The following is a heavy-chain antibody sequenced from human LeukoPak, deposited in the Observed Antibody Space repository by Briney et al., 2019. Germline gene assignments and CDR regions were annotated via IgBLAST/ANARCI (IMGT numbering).Heavy chain of an antibody. V-gene: IGHV3-21*01. Sequence: GGSLRLSCAASGFTFSSYSMNWVRQAPGKGLEWVSSISGSSSNIYYADSVKGRFTISRDNSKNTLYLQMNSLRAEDTAVYYCARDRGDIVVVPAAMGLDYWGQGTLVTVSS. CDR2: ISGSSSNI. CDR3: ARDRGDIVVVPAAMGLDY. J-gene: IGHJ4*02. D-gene: IGHD2-2*01. CDR1: GFTFSSYS.